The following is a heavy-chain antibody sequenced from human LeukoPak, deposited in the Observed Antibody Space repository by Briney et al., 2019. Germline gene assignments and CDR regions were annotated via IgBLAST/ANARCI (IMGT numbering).Heavy chain of an antibody. CDR1: GGTLSSYE. Sequence: SVKVSCKASGGTLSSYEISWVRQAPGQGLEWMGRIIPLLNITKYAEKLQGRVTIIADTSTNTAYMELSTLKSGDTAVYYCAGTGVANSLAYRGQGTLVAVSS. CDR3: AGTGVANSLAY. V-gene: IGHV1-69*04. D-gene: IGHD4/OR15-4a*01. J-gene: IGHJ4*02. CDR2: IIPLLNIT.